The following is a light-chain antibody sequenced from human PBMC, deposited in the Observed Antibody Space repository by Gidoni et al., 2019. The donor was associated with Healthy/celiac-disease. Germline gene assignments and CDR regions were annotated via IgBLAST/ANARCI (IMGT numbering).Light chain of an antibody. Sequence: SYELTQPPLVSVSPGQTASITCSGDKLGDKYASWYQQKPGQSPVLLIYQDTKRPSGIPERFSGSNSGNTATLTISGTQAMDEADYYCQAWDSSSYVVFGGGTKLTVL. CDR3: QAWDSSSYVV. CDR1: KLGDKY. J-gene: IGLJ2*01. V-gene: IGLV3-1*01. CDR2: QDT.